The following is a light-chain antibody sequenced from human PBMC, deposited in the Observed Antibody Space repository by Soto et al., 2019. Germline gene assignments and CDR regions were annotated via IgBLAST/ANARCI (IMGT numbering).Light chain of an antibody. CDR2: DVS. Sequence: EIVLTQSPATLSLSPGEGATLSCRASQSVDSSLAWYQQKPGQAPRLLLYDVSDRATGIPARFSGSGSGTDFTLIISSLEPEDFAVYYCQQRYDWPLTFGGGTKVE. CDR3: QQRYDWPLT. J-gene: IGKJ4*01. V-gene: IGKV3-11*01. CDR1: QSVDSS.